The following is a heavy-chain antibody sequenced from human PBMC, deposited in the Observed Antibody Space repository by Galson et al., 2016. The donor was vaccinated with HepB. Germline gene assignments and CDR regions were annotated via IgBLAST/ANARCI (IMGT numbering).Heavy chain of an antibody. Sequence: SLRLSCAASGFTFSRNWMTWVRQAPGKGLEWVANIKQAGSEKNYVDSVKGRFTISRDNTKNSLFLQMSSLRAEDTAVYFCATGSSGICNPYYFDYWGQGTLVTVSS. CDR3: ATGSSGICNPYYFDY. D-gene: IGHD6-25*01. V-gene: IGHV3-7*02. CDR2: IKQAGSEK. CDR1: GFTFSRNW. J-gene: IGHJ4*02.